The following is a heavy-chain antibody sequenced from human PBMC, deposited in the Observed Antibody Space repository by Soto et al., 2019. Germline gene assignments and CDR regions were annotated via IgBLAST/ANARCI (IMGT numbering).Heavy chain of an antibody. V-gene: IGHV2-5*02. CDR2: IYWDEDR. CDR1: GFSLSTRGVG. CDR3: AQLMITYGGVIGDDAFDM. Sequence: QITLKESGPTLVKPTETLTLTCTFSGFSLSTRGVGVGWIRQPPGKALEWLAVIYWDEDRRYSPSLKSRLIITKDTSKNQLFLIMTNMDPVDTATYYCAQLMITYGGVIGDDAFDMWGQGTLVTVSS. J-gene: IGHJ3*02. D-gene: IGHD3-16*02.